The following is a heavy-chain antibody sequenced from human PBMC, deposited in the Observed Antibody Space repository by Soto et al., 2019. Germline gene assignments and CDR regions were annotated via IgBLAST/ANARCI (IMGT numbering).Heavy chain of an antibody. V-gene: IGHV1-69*01. D-gene: IGHD3-9*01. CDR3: AREREQTYNVLTGYYKSPCDGLDV. CDR2: ITPKLETT. Sequence: QVQLLQSGAEVKKPGSSMRVSCQASGGTFSSSAVCWVRQAPGQGLEWMGGITPKLETTNYAQKFQGRLPISADDSMTTVYMELSSLRSEDTAMYYCAREREQTYNVLTGYYKSPCDGLDVWGQGTTVTVSS. CDR1: GGTFSSSA. J-gene: IGHJ6*02.